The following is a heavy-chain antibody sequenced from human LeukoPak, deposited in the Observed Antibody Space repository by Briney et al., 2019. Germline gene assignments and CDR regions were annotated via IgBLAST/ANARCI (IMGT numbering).Heavy chain of an antibody. V-gene: IGHV1-2*02. Sequence: ASVKVSCKASGYTFTGYYMHWVRQAPGQGLEWMGWINPNSGGTNYAQKFQGRVTMTRDTSISTVYMELSRLRSDDTAVYYCARDGTIAVADNWFDPWGQGTLVTVSS. CDR2: INPNSGGT. CDR3: ARDGTIAVADNWFDP. D-gene: IGHD6-19*01. J-gene: IGHJ5*02. CDR1: GYTFTGYY.